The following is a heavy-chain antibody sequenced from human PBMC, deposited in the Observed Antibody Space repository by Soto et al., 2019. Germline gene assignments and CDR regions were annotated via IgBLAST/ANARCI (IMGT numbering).Heavy chain of an antibody. CDR3: ARDRITTRGDAFDL. CDR1: GGTFSTYI. J-gene: IGHJ3*01. CDR2: IIPIPDIT. V-gene: IGHV1-69*08. Sequence: QVQLVQSGAEVRKPGSSVKVSCKAPGGTFSTYIISWVQQAPGQGLEWMGRIIPIPDITNYAQKFQGRVTLTADRSTSTAYMELTSLKSEDTAVYYCARDRITTRGDAFDLWGQGTMVTVSS. D-gene: IGHD3-3*01.